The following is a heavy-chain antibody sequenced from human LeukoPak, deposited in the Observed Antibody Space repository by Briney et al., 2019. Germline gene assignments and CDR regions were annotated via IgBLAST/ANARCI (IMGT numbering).Heavy chain of an antibody. V-gene: IGHV3-23*01. CDR2: ISGSGDST. J-gene: IGHJ6*03. CDR1: GFTFSSYG. CDR3: AKAPGLYCSGGSCYSWQDPYYYYMDV. D-gene: IGHD2-15*01. Sequence: GGSLRLSCAASGFTFSSYGMSWVRQAPGKGLEWVSAISGSGDSTYYADSVKGRFTVSRDNSKNTLYLQMNSLRAEDTAVYYCAKAPGLYCSGGSCYSWQDPYYYYMDVWGKGTTVTISS.